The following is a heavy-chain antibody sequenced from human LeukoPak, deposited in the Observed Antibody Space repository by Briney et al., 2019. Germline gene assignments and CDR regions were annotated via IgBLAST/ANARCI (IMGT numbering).Heavy chain of an antibody. CDR2: IYSSGRT. D-gene: IGHD6-19*01. CDR1: GFTFSDYA. J-gene: IGHJ4*02. CDR3: ARDPSGNLHFDY. Sequence: PGGSLRLSCAASGFTFSDYAMHWVRQAPGKGLEWVSVIYSSGRTFFADSVEGRFTISRDPSKNTLYLHMNNLRVDDTAVYYCARDPSGNLHFDYWGRGTLVTVSS. V-gene: IGHV3-53*01.